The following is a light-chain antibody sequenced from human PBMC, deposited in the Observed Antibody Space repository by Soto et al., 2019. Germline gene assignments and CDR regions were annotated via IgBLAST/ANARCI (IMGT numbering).Light chain of an antibody. J-gene: IGKJ1*01. CDR3: QQYGSSPWT. Sequence: EIVLTQSLGSLYLSPGERANLSCRAIQSVSSSYLAWYQQKPGQAPRLLIYGASSRATGIPDRFSGSGSGTDITLTISRLEPEDFAVYYCQQYGSSPWTFGQGTKVEIK. CDR1: QSVSSSY. V-gene: IGKV3-20*01. CDR2: GAS.